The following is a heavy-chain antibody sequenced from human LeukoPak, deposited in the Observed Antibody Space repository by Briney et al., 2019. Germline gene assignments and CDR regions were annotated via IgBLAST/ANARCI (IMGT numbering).Heavy chain of an antibody. CDR2: ISSSGSTI. J-gene: IGHJ6*04. Sequence: GGSLRLSCAASGFTFSSYAMSWVRQAPGKGLEWVSYISSSGSTIYYADSVKGRFTISRDNAKNSLYLQMNSLRAEDTAVYYCASLPTVPEPHGYYYGMDVWGKGTTVTVSS. CDR1: GFTFSSYA. CDR3: ASLPTVPEPHGYYYGMDV. D-gene: IGHD4-17*01. V-gene: IGHV3-48*03.